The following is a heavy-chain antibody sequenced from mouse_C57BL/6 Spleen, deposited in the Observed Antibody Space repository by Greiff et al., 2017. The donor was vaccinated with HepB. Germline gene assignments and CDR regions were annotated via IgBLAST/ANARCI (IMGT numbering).Heavy chain of an antibody. D-gene: IGHD2-5*01. CDR2: IYPGSGNT. J-gene: IGHJ2*01. V-gene: IGHV1-76*01. CDR3: AREGYYSNLDY. Sequence: QVQLQQSGAELVRPGASVKLSCKASGYTFTDYYINWVKQRPGQGLEWIARIYPGSGNTYYNENFKGKATLTAEKSSSTAYMQLSSLTSEDSAVYFCAREGYYSNLDYWGQGTTLTVSS. CDR1: GYTFTDYY.